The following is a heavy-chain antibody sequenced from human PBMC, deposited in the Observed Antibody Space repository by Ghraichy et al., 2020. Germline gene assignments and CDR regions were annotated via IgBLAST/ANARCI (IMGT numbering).Heavy chain of an antibody. CDR3: VKDLVGGGFGAYGMDV. V-gene: IGHV3-74*01. Sequence: GGSLRLSCAASGFTFSSYWMHWVRQAPGKGLVWVSRINSDGGSTTYADSVKGRFTISKDNAKNTLYLQMNSLRAEDTAVYYCVKDLVGGGFGAYGMDVWGQGTTVTLSS. J-gene: IGHJ6*02. CDR1: GFTFSSYW. D-gene: IGHD2-21*01. CDR2: INSDGGST.